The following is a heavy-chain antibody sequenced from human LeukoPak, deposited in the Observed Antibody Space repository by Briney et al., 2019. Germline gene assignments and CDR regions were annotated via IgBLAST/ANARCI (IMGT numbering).Heavy chain of an antibody. CDR1: GGSISSYY. CDR2: IYYSGST. V-gene: IGHV4-59*01. D-gene: IGHD2-8*01. CDR3: AMYAGSGPEGAFDI. Sequence: PSETLSLTCTVSGGSISSYYWSWIRQPPGKGLEWIGYIYYSGSTNYNPSLKSRVTISVDTSKNQFSQKLSSVTAADTAVYYCAMYAGSGPEGAFDIWGQGTMVTVSS. J-gene: IGHJ3*02.